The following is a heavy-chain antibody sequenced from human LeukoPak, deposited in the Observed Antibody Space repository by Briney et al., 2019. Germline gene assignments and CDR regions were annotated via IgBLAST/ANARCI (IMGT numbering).Heavy chain of an antibody. CDR2: INHSGST. V-gene: IGHV4-34*01. J-gene: IGHJ4*02. CDR1: GGSFSNYY. D-gene: IGHD3-22*01. CDR3: ARGPDYDSSGYYYGGGFDY. Sequence: PSETLSLTCAVYGGSFSNYYWSWIRQPPGKGLEWIGEINHSGSTNYNPSLKGRVTISIDTSKNHFSLKLSSVTAADTAVFYCARGPDYDSSGYYYGGGFDYWGQGTLVTVSS.